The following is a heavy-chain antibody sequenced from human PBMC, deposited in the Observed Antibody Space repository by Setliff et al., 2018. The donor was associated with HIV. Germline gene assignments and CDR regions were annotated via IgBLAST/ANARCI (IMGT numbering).Heavy chain of an antibody. V-gene: IGHV3-21*04. Sequence: GGSLRLSCAASGFTFSSYNMDWVRQAPGKGLEWVSSISSSGSFIYYADSVKGRFTISRDNAQNSLYLQMNSLRAEDTAMYYCARGFLYGYSRGSFDYWGQGMLVTVSS. CDR1: GFTFSSYN. J-gene: IGHJ4*02. CDR2: ISSSGSFI. CDR3: ARGFLYGYSRGSFDY. D-gene: IGHD4-4*01.